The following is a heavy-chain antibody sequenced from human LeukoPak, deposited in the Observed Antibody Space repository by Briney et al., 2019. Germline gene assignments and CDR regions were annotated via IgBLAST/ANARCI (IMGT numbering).Heavy chain of an antibody. Sequence: GGSLRLSCAASAFTFSDYSMNWVRQAPGKGLEWISYIDTSSSTMYYADSVMGRFTISKDNAKESLYLQMNSLRDEDTAVYYCAREDDSWGPNNLDLWGQGTMVTVSS. CDR1: AFTFSDYS. D-gene: IGHD7-27*01. V-gene: IGHV3-48*02. CDR3: AREDDSWGPNNLDL. J-gene: IGHJ3*01. CDR2: IDTSSSTM.